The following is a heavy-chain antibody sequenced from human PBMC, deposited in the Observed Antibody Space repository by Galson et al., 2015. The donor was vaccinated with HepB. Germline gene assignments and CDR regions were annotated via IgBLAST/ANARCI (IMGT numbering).Heavy chain of an antibody. Sequence: SLRLSCAASGFTFRSYAMSWVRQAPGKGLEWVPIIGGGGTYTYYADSVKGRFTISRDNSKNTLYLQMNSLRAEDTAVYYCVKMRGPGSHYDYGMGVWGQGTTVTVSS. V-gene: IGHV3-23*01. CDR3: VKMRGPGSHYDYGMGV. D-gene: IGHD3-10*01. J-gene: IGHJ6*02. CDR2: IGGGGTYT. CDR1: GFTFRSYA.